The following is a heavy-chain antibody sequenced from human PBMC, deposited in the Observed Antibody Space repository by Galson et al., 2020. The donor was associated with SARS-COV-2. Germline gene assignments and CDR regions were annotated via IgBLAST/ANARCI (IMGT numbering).Heavy chain of an antibody. CDR3: AKPSGYGGYDLGYYFDY. Sequence: GGSLRLSCAASGFTFSNYAISWVRQAPGKGLEWVSAISGSGGTTYYADSVKGRFTISRDNFKNTLYLQMNSLRAEDTAVYYCAKPSGYGGYDLGYYFDYWGQGTLVTVSS. V-gene: IGHV3-23*01. D-gene: IGHD5-12*01. CDR2: ISGSGGTT. J-gene: IGHJ4*02. CDR1: GFTFSNYA.